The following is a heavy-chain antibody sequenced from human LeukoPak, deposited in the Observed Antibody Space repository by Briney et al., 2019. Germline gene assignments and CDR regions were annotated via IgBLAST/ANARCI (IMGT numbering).Heavy chain of an antibody. Sequence: GGSLRLSCAASGFTFSGYGMHWVRQAPGKGLEWVAFIRYDGSNKYYADSVKGRFTISRDNAKNSLYLQMNSLRTEDTAVYYCARDGAAPGLYFDSWGQGTLVTVSS. V-gene: IGHV3-30*02. CDR1: GFTFSGYG. D-gene: IGHD6-13*01. J-gene: IGHJ4*02. CDR2: IRYDGSNK. CDR3: ARDGAAPGLYFDS.